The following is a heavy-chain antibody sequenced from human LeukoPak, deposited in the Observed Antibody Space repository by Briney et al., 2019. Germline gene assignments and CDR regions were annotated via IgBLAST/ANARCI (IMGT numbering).Heavy chain of an antibody. CDR2: ISGSGGST. V-gene: IGHV3-23*01. J-gene: IGHJ4*02. Sequence: HPGGSLRLSCAASGFTFSSYAMSWVRQVPGKGLEWVSAISGSGGSTYYADSVKGRFTISRDNSKNTLYLQMNSLRAEDTAVYYCAKDHSGSWGVDYWGQGTLVTVSS. CDR1: GFTFSSYA. CDR3: AKDHSGSWGVDY. D-gene: IGHD1-26*01.